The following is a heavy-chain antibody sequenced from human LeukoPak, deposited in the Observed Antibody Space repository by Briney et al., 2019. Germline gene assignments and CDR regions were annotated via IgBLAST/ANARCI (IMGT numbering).Heavy chain of an antibody. V-gene: IGHV4-34*01. Sequence: PSETLSLTCAVYGGSFSGYYWSWIRQPPGKGLEWIGEINHSGSTNYNPSLKSRVTISVDTSKNQFSLKLSSVTAADTAVYYCARGVGATTVNYYCGMDVWGQGTTVTVSS. D-gene: IGHD1-26*01. CDR1: GGSFSGYY. CDR3: ARGVGATTVNYYCGMDV. CDR2: INHSGST. J-gene: IGHJ6*02.